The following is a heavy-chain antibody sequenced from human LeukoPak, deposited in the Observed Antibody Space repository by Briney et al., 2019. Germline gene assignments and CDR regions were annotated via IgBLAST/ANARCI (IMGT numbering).Heavy chain of an antibody. CDR1: GYTFTSYD. J-gene: IGHJ4*02. Sequence: ASVKVSCEASGYTFTSYDINWVRQATGQGLEWMGWMNPNSGNTGYAQKFQGRVTMTTDTSTSTAYMELRSLRSDDTAVYYCAREGYYDSSGYSVNWGQGTLVTVSS. CDR3: AREGYYDSSGYSVN. V-gene: IGHV1-8*01. D-gene: IGHD3-22*01. CDR2: MNPNSGNT.